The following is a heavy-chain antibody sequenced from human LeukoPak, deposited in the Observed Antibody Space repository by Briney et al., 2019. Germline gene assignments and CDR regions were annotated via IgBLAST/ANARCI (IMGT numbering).Heavy chain of an antibody. CDR2: IYTSGST. Sequence: SETLSLTCTVSGDSISIYYWSWIRQPAGKGLEWIGRIYTSGSTNYNPSLKSRVTMSVDTSKNQFSLKLSSVTAADTAVYYCARFRNDFWSGYYPWGQGTLVTVSS. J-gene: IGHJ5*02. CDR1: GDSISIYY. V-gene: IGHV4-4*07. D-gene: IGHD3-3*01. CDR3: ARFRNDFWSGYYP.